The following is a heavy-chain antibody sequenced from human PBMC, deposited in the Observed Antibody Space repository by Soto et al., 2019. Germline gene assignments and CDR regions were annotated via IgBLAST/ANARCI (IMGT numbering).Heavy chain of an antibody. CDR2: INSDGSST. D-gene: IGHD3-3*01. V-gene: IGHV3-74*01. CDR1: GFTFSSYW. CDR3: ARCDFWSGDAFDI. Sequence: GGSLRLSCAASGFTFSSYWMHWVRQAPGKGLVWVSRINSDGSSTSYADSVKGRFTISRDNAKNTLYLQMNSLRAEDTAVYYCARCDFWSGDAFDIWGQGTMVTVSS. J-gene: IGHJ3*02.